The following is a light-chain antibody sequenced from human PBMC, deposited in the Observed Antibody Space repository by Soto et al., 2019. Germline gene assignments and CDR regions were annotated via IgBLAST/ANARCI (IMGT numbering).Light chain of an antibody. Sequence: QPVLTQPPSASGAPGQRVTISCSGSSSNIGSNYVYWYQQLPGTAPKLLIYRNNQRRSGVPDRVSGSKSGTSASLAISGLRSEDEADYYCAAWDDTLSGVLFGGGTKLTVL. CDR1: SSNIGSNY. CDR2: RNN. CDR3: AAWDDTLSGVL. V-gene: IGLV1-47*01. J-gene: IGLJ2*01.